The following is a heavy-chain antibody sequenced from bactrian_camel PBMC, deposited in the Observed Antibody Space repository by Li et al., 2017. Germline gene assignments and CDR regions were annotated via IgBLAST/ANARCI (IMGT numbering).Heavy chain of an antibody. CDR3: AADFCDRAEVLVVSVYEH. Sequence: VQLVESGGGSVQEGDSLKLTCAVTGNFDSRHCMGWFRRRIPGPGREGVAAIDTNGRTDYAGSVTGRLTISKDNALNSLYLQMDSLKPSDSGVYYCAADFCDRAEVLVVSVYEHRGQGTQVTVS. D-gene: IGHD3*01. CDR2: IDTNGRT. CDR1: GNFDSRHC. J-gene: IGHJ4*01. V-gene: IGHV3S53*01.